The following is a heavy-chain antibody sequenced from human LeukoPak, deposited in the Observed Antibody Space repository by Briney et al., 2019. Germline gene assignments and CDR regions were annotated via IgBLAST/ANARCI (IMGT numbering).Heavy chain of an antibody. J-gene: IGHJ4*02. CDR1: GYTFTSYD. CDR2: MSPDSGYT. Sequence: ASVKVSCKASGYTFTSYDINWVRQATGQGLEWMGWMSPDSGYTGYAQTFQGRVTLTRNTSVSTAFMELSSLRSEDTAVYYCARSLRYFDWLGVDYWGQGTLVTVSS. V-gene: IGHV1-8*01. CDR3: ARSLRYFDWLGVDY. D-gene: IGHD3-9*01.